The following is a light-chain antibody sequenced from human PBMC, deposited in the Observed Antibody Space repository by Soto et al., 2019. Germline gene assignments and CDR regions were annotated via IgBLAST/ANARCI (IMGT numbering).Light chain of an antibody. CDR3: MGALQSPPT. CDR1: QSLLHSNGYNY. V-gene: IGKV2-28*01. CDR2: LGS. J-gene: IGKJ1*01. Sequence: DIVMTQSPVSLPVTPGEPASISCRSSQSLLHSNGYNYLDWYLQKPGQSPQLLIYLGSNRASGVPGRVSSSASGTDFTLTISRVEDEDVGVYYCMGALQSPPTFGQGTRVEIK.